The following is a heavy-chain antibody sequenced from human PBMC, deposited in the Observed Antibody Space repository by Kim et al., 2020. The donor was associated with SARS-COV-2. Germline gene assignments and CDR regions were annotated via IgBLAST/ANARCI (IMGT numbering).Heavy chain of an antibody. CDR3: ARAGSGSYYPLDY. J-gene: IGHJ4*02. D-gene: IGHD3-10*01. V-gene: IGHV3-30-3*01. CDR1: GFTFSSYA. Sequence: GGSLRLSCAASGFTFSSYAMHWVRQAPGKGLEWVALISYDGSNKYYADSVKGRFTISRDNSKNTLYLQMNSLRAEDTAVYYCARAGSGSYYPLDYWGEGTL. CDR2: ISYDGSNK.